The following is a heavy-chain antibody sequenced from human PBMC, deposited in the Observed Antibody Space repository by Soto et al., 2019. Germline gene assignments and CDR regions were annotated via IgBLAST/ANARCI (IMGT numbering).Heavy chain of an antibody. J-gene: IGHJ4*02. V-gene: IGHV3-74*01. CDR2: INNDGTSI. CDR3: ASWRGGYTYGLDH. Sequence: EVQLVESGGGLVQPGGSLRLSCAASGFTFSSQWLHWVRQAPGKGLVWISRINNDGTSINYADSVKGRFTVSRDNAKKTMSLQMNSLRAEDTAVYYCASWRGGYTYGLDHWGQGTPVTVSS. D-gene: IGHD5-18*01. CDR1: GFTFSSQW.